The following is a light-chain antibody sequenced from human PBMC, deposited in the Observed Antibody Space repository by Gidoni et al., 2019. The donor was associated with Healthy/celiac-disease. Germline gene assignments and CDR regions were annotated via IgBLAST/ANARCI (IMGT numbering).Light chain of an antibody. CDR1: QSISSY. CDR3: QQSYSTLRT. J-gene: IGKJ1*01. Sequence: DIQMTQSPSSLSASVGDRVTITCRASQSISSYVNWYQQKPGKAPKLLIYAASSLHSGVPSRFSGSGSGTDFTLTISSLQPEDFATYYCQQSYSTLRTFGQGTKVEIK. V-gene: IGKV1-39*01. CDR2: AAS.